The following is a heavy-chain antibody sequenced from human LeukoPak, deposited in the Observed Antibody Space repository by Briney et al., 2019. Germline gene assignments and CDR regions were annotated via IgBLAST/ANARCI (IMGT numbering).Heavy chain of an antibody. D-gene: IGHD3-22*01. Sequence: SETLSLTCAVYGGSFSGYYWSWIRRPPGKGLEWIGEINHSGSTNYNPSLKSRVTISVDTSKNQFSLKLSSVTAADTAVYYCARRYYYDSSGYYYHNYYYYMDVWGKGTTVTVSS. CDR1: GGSFSGYY. CDR3: ARRYYYDSSGYYYHNYYYYMDV. J-gene: IGHJ6*03. CDR2: INHSGST. V-gene: IGHV4-34*01.